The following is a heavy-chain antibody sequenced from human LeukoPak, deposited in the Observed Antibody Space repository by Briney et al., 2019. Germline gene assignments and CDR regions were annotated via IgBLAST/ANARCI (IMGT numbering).Heavy chain of an antibody. J-gene: IGHJ4*02. CDR2: ISGSGGST. Sequence: GGSLRLSCAASGFTFSSYAMSWVRQAPGKGLEWVSAISGSGGSTYYADSVKGRFTISRDNSKNTLYLQMNSLRAEDTAVYYCAKLPYYGDYGGVYFDYWGQGTLVTVSS. D-gene: IGHD4-17*01. CDR3: AKLPYYGDYGGVYFDY. V-gene: IGHV3-23*01. CDR1: GFTFSSYA.